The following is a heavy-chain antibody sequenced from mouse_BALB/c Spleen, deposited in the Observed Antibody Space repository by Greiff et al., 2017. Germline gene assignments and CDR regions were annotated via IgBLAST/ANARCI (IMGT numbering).Heavy chain of an antibody. D-gene: IGHD2-3*01. V-gene: IGHV1-80*01. CDR2: IYPGDGDT. CDR3: ARLWLLQNYYAMDY. Sequence: QVHVKQSGAELVRPGSSVKISCKASGYAFSSYWMNWVKQRPGQGLEWIGQIYPGDGDTNYNGKFKGKATLTADKSSSTAYMQLSSLTSEDSAVYFCARLWLLQNYYAMDYWGQGTSVTVSS. CDR1: GYAFSSYW. J-gene: IGHJ4*01.